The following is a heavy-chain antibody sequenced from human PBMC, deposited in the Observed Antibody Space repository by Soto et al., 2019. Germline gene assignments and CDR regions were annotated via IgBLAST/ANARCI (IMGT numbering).Heavy chain of an antibody. CDR1: GFTFSSSW. Sequence: DVQLVESGGGLVQPGGSLRLSCAASGFTFSSSWMHWVRQAPGKGLVWVSRINSGASTTNYADSVKSRFTISRDNAKNTLYLHMDSLTADDTAVYYCARGPTGWFGYDYWGQGTLVTVSS. D-gene: IGHD3-10*01. CDR3: ARGPTGWFGYDY. V-gene: IGHV3-74*01. CDR2: INSGASTT. J-gene: IGHJ4*02.